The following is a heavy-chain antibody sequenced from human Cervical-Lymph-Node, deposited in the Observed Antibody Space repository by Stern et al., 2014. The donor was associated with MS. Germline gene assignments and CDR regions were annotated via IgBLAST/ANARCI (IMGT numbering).Heavy chain of an antibody. Sequence: QVQLQESGPGLVKPSQTLSLTCTVSGGSISSGSYYWSWIRQPAGKGREXIGRIYTRGTTNYTPSLKSRVTISVDTSKTKFPLKLSCVTAADTAVYYCARDCRLRYFDNYGMDVWGQGTTVTVSS. CDR2: IYTRGTT. J-gene: IGHJ6*02. V-gene: IGHV4-61*02. D-gene: IGHD3-9*01. CDR3: ARDCRLRYFDNYGMDV. CDR1: GGSISSGSYY.